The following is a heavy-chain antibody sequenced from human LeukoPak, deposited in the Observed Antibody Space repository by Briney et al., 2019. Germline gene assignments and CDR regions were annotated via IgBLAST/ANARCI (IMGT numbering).Heavy chain of an antibody. CDR2: ISGSGGST. Sequence: GGSLRLSCSASGFTFSGAYLSWVRQAPGKGLEWVSAISGSGGSTYYADSVKGRFTISRDNSKNTLYLQMNSLRAEDTAVYYCAKYEGGPLLWFGELLGAFDIWGQGTMVTVSS. CDR1: GFTFSGAY. CDR3: AKYEGGPLLWFGELLGAFDI. J-gene: IGHJ3*02. D-gene: IGHD3-10*01. V-gene: IGHV3-23*01.